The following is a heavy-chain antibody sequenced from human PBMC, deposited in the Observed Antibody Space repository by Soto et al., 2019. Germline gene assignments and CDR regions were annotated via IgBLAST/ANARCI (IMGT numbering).Heavy chain of an antibody. V-gene: IGHV4-34*01. CDR1: GGSFSDYY. J-gene: IGHJ6*02. CDR2: INHSGIT. Sequence: SETLSLTCAVYGGSFSDYYGTWIRQSPGKGLEWIGEINHSGITYYNPSLKSRVTISVDTSKNHFSLSLRSVTAADTAMYYCARGRLEWLLLGYGVDVWGQGTPVTVSS. D-gene: IGHD3-3*01. CDR3: ARGRLEWLLLGYGVDV.